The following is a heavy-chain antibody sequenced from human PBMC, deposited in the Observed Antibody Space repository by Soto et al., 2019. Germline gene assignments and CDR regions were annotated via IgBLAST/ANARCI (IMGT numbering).Heavy chain of an antibody. CDR1: GGSFSGYY. CDR3: ARIHDFWSGSTPFDY. Sequence: SETLSLTCAVYGGSFSGYYWSWIRQPPGKGLEWIGEINHSGSTNYNPSLKSRVTISVDTSKNQFSLKLSSVTAADTAVYYCARIHDFWSGSTPFDYWGQGTLVTVSS. J-gene: IGHJ4*02. V-gene: IGHV4-34*01. CDR2: INHSGST. D-gene: IGHD3-3*01.